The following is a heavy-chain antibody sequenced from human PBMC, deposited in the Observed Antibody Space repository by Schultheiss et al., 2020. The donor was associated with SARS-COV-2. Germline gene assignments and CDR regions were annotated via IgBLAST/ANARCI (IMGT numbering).Heavy chain of an antibody. D-gene: IGHD2-21*02. Sequence: GESLKISCAASGFTFSSYAMSWVRQAPGKGLEWVSAISGSGGSTYYADSVKGRFTISRDNSKNTLYLQMNSLRAEDTAVYYCARDGGLVTGSFDYWGQGTLVTVSS. CDR3: ARDGGLVTGSFDY. V-gene: IGHV3-23*01. CDR1: GFTFSSYA. J-gene: IGHJ4*02. CDR2: ISGSGGST.